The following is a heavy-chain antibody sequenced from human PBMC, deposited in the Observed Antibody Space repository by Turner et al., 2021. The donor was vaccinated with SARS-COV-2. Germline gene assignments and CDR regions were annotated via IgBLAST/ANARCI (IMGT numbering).Heavy chain of an antibody. CDR3: ARHWEVAAAAYLARFDP. CDR2: IYYSGST. V-gene: IGHV4-39*01. CDR1: GGFISSSSYY. D-gene: IGHD6-13*01. J-gene: IGHJ5*02. Sequence: LQLQESCPGLVKPSETLFLTRTVSGGFISSSSYYWGWIRQPPGKGLEWIGSIYYSGSTYYNPSLKSRVTISVDTSKNQFSLKLTSVTAADTAVYFCARHWEVAAAAYLARFDPWGQGTLVTVSS.